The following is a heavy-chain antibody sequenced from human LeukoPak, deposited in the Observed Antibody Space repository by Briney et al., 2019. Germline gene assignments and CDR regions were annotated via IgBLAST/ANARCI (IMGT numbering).Heavy chain of an antibody. CDR3: ARDTYNYGSSAYYFDY. CDR1: GGSISSDSYY. Sequence: PSETLSLTCAVSGGSISSDSYYWSWIRQPPGKGLEWIGYIYYSGSTNYNPSLKSRVTISVDTSKNQFSLKLSSVTAADTAVYYCARDTYNYGSSAYYFDYWGQGTLVTVSS. V-gene: IGHV4-61*01. D-gene: IGHD5-18*01. CDR2: IYYSGST. J-gene: IGHJ4*02.